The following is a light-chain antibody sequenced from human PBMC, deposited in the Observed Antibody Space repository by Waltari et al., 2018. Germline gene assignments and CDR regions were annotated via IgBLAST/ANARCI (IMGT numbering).Light chain of an antibody. CDR3: ATWDDSLSGSL. J-gene: IGKJ4*01. CDR2: WAS. V-gene: IGKV4-1*01. CDR1: QSVLYSSKNKNY. Sequence: DIVMTQSPDSLAVSLGERATINCKSSQSVLYSSKNKNYLSWYQQKPGQPPKLLIYWASTRESGVPDRFSGSGSGTDFTLTISSLQAEDVAVYYCATWDDSLSGSLFGGGT.